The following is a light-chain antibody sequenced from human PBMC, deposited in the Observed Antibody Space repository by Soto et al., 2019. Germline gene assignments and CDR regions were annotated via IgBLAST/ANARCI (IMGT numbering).Light chain of an antibody. CDR3: QQSYSNSYT. CDR2: SAS. J-gene: IGKJ2*01. Sequence: DIQLTQSPSSLSASVGDRVTITCRASQSMSDSLNWYQQKSGKAPKLLIYSASSLESGVPSRFSGSGSGTDFTLTISSLQPEDFGTYFCQQSYSNSYTFVQGTTLEIK. V-gene: IGKV1-39*01. CDR1: QSMSDS.